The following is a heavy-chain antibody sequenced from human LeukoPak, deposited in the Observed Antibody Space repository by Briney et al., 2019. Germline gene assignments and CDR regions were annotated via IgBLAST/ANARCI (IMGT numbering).Heavy chain of an antibody. CDR1: GGSFSGYY. CDR3: ARHDARSTNFDY. CDR2: INHSGST. Sequence: SETLSLTCAVYGGSFSGYYWSWIRQPPGKGLEWIGEINHSGSTNYNPSLKSRVTISVDTSKNQFSLKLSSVTAADTAVYYCARHDARSTNFDYWGQGTLVTVSS. D-gene: IGHD1-26*01. J-gene: IGHJ4*02. V-gene: IGHV4-34*01.